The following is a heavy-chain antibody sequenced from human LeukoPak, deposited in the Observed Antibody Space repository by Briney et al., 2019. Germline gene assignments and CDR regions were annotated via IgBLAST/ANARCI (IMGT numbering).Heavy chain of an antibody. CDR3: AKYTSGTSYRGLDQ. CDR1: GLTVSSYG. D-gene: IGHD3-10*01. Sequence: GGSLRLSCGASGLTVSSYGMSWVRQAPGKGLEWVSTIIGSAVNTYYADSVKGRFTISRDDSKNTVYLQMNSLRAEDTAVYSCAKYTSGTSYRGLDQWGQGTLVTVPS. J-gene: IGHJ4*02. V-gene: IGHV3-23*01. CDR2: IIGSAVNT.